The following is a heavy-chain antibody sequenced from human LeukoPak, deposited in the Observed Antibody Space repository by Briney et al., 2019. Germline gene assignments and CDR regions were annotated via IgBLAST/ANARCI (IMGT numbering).Heavy chain of an antibody. Sequence: SETLSLTCNVSGGSISSSSYYWGWIRQPPGTGLEWIGGIYFSGRTYYNMSLKSRVTISIDTSKNQFSLKVNSVTAADTAVYYCARDNPYGSGTDYWGQGTLVTVSS. CDR3: ARDNPYGSGTDY. CDR1: GGSISSSSYY. D-gene: IGHD3-10*01. J-gene: IGHJ4*02. V-gene: IGHV4-39*07. CDR2: IYFSGRT.